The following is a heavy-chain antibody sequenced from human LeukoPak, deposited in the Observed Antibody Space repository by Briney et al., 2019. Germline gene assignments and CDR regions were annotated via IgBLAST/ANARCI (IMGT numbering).Heavy chain of an antibody. D-gene: IGHD4-17*01. Sequence: PGGSLRLSCAASGFTFSDYYMSWIRQAPGKGLEWVSSISTSSSYIYYADSVKGRFTISRDNAKNSLYLEMNSLRAEDTAVYYCARHATTVTTLSAFDIWGQGTMVTVSS. V-gene: IGHV3-11*06. CDR1: GFTFSDYY. CDR3: ARHATTVTTLSAFDI. CDR2: ISTSSSYI. J-gene: IGHJ3*02.